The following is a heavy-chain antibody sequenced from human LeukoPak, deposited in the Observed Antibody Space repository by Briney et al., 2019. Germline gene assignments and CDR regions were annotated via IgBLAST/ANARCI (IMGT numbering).Heavy chain of an antibody. CDR2: SRSKTNRYTT. CDR3: AREYYGSGTNYEYYLDY. Sequence: GGSLRLSCAASGFTFSDHYLDWVRQAPGKGLEWVGRSRSKTNRYTTQYAASVKGRFTISRDDSKNSLYLQMNSLRAEDTAVYYCAREYYGSGTNYEYYLDYWGQGTLVTVSS. CDR1: GFTFSDHY. D-gene: IGHD3-10*01. J-gene: IGHJ4*02. V-gene: IGHV3-72*01.